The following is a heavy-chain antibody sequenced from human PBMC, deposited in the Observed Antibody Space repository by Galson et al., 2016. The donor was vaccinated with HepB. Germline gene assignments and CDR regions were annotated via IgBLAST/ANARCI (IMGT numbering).Heavy chain of an antibody. CDR3: ARGRRYSGTHGLFDY. V-gene: IGHV3-33*05. CDR2: VSYDGETK. Sequence: SLRLSCAASGLSVTTYGMHWVRQAPGKGLEWVAVVSYDGETKYYADSVKGRFTISRDNSNNTPFLQMDSLRVDDTAVYYCARGRRYSGTHGLFDYWGQGALVTVSS. D-gene: IGHD1-26*01. CDR1: GLSVTTYG. J-gene: IGHJ4*02.